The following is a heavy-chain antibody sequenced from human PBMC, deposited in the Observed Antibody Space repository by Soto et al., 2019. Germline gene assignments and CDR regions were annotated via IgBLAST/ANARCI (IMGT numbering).Heavy chain of an antibody. D-gene: IGHD3-3*01. V-gene: IGHV1-69*01. CDR2: IIPMLGTP. J-gene: IGHJ6*02. Sequence: QVQLVQSGAELKKPGSSVRVSCKVSGGSFSDYAISWVRQAPGQGLEWVGGIIPMLGTPNYAPELQGRVQITADASRSTVYMELSSLRSADSGVYYCARHPQKYYDPGVDVSGQGTTVLVSS. CDR1: GGSFSDYA. CDR3: ARHPQKYYDPGVDV.